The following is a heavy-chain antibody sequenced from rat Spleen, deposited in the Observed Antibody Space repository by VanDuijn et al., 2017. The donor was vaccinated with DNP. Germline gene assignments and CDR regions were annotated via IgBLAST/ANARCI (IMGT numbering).Heavy chain of an antibody. CDR3: ARQTIAARSFDY. V-gene: IGHV2-30*01. CDR2: MWSGGST. J-gene: IGHJ2*01. CDR1: GFSLTSYN. D-gene: IGHD1-2*01. Sequence: QVQLKESGPGLVQPSQTLSLTCTVSGFSLTSYNVHWVRQPPGKGLEWMGLMWSGGSTAYNSALKSRLSISRDTSKSQVFLKMNSLQPEDTGTYYCARQTIAARSFDYWGQGFMVTVSS.